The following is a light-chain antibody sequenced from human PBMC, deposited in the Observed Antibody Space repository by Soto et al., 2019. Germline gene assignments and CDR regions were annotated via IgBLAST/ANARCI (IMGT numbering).Light chain of an antibody. V-gene: IGKV3-20*01. CDR3: QQYGSSQYT. CDR2: GAS. J-gene: IGKJ2*01. CDR1: QSVSSSY. Sequence: EIVLTQSPGTLSLSPGERATLSCRASQSVSSSYLAWYQQKPGQAPSLLIYGASSSATGIPDRFSGSGSGTDFTLTISRLEPEDFAVYYCQQYGSSQYTFGQGTTLEIK.